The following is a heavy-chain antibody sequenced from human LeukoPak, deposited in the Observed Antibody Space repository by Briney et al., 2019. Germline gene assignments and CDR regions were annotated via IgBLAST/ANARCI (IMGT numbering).Heavy chain of an antibody. D-gene: IGHD6-13*01. V-gene: IGHV3-11*01. CDR2: ISSSGSTI. J-gene: IGHJ6*02. Sequence: KTGGSLRLSCAASGFTFSDYYMSWIRQAPGKGLEWVSYISSSGSTIYYADSVKGRFTISRDNSKNTLYLQMNSLRAEDTAVYYCAKDKSFRQQLNYYYYYGMDVWGQGTTVTVSS. CDR1: GFTFSDYY. CDR3: AKDKSFRQQLNYYYYYGMDV.